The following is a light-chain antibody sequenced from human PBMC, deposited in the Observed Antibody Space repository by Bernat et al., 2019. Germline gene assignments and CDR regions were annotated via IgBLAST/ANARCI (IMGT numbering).Light chain of an antibody. CDR1: QSVDIY. J-gene: IGKJ4*01. Sequence: VLTQSPATLSLSPGERATLSCRASQSVDIYLAWYQQKPGQAPRLLIYDASNRATGIPPRFSGSGSGTDFTLTISSLEPEDFAFYYCQQRTHWPPLTFGGGTKVEI. CDR2: DAS. V-gene: IGKV3-11*01. CDR3: QQRTHWPPLT.